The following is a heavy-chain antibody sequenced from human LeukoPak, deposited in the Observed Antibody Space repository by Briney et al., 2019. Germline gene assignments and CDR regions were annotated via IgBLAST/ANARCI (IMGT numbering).Heavy chain of an antibody. J-gene: IGHJ4*02. D-gene: IGHD2-2*02. Sequence: SETLSLTCTVSGVSISSSNYFWAWIRQSPGKGLEWIGSIYFRGSISSSPSLKSRVTISIDASKNQFSRKLTSVTAADTAVYYCAREDRYCSSTSCYTWDYWGQGTLV. CDR3: AREDRYCSSTSCYTWDY. CDR2: IYFRGSI. CDR1: GVSISSSNYF. V-gene: IGHV4-39*07.